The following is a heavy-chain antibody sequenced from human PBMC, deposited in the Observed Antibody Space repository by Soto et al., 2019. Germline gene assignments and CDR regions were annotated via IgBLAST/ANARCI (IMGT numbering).Heavy chain of an antibody. J-gene: IGHJ5*01. V-gene: IGHV4-30-4*01. CDR1: GDSINSPDYY. D-gene: IGHD2-2*01. CDR3: ARVTSTTYWFDS. CDR2: VYYRGSI. Sequence: PSETLCVTCTFSGDSINSPDYYWSWIRQAPGKGLELIGFVYYRGSIYYTPSFESRVSISIDTSKSQFFLRLTSVTAADSAVYFCARVTSTTYWFDSWGQGIMVTVSS.